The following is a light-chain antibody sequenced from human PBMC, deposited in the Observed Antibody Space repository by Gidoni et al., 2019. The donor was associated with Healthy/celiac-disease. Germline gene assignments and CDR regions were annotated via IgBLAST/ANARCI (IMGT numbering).Light chain of an antibody. CDR3: QQSYSTPRIT. V-gene: IGKV1-39*01. CDR1: QSISSY. CDR2: AAS. J-gene: IGKJ5*01. Sequence: DIPMTQSPSSLSASVGDRVTITCRASQSISSYLNCYQQKPGKAPKLLIYAASSLQSGVPSRFSGSGSGTDFTLTISSLQPEDFATYYCQQSYSTPRITFGQGKRLEIK.